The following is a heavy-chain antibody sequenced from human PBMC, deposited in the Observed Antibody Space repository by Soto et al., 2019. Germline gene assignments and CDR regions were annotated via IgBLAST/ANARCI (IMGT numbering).Heavy chain of an antibody. CDR1: GFTFSSYR. J-gene: IGHJ4*02. D-gene: IGHD5-18*01. Sequence: GGSLRLSCAASGFTFSSYRMNWVRQAPGKGLEWVSAISSSSSYIYYADSVKGRFTISRDNAKNLLYLQMNSLRAEDTAVYYCARDAGLRTFDYWGQGTLVTVSS. CDR3: ARDAGLRTFDY. V-gene: IGHV3-21*01. CDR2: ISSSSSYI.